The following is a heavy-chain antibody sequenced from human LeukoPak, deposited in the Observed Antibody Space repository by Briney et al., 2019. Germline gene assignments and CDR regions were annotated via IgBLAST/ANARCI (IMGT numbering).Heavy chain of an antibody. D-gene: IGHD3-22*01. CDR1: GFTFSSYS. V-gene: IGHV3-21*01. CDR3: ARTVWDSSGYYYDY. J-gene: IGHJ4*02. CDR2: ISTSSIYI. Sequence: GGSLRLSCAASGFTFSSYSMHWVRQAPGKGLEWVSLISTSSIYIYYADSVKGRFTISRDNAKSSLYLQINSLRAEDTAVYYCARTVWDSSGYYYDYWGQGTLVTVSS.